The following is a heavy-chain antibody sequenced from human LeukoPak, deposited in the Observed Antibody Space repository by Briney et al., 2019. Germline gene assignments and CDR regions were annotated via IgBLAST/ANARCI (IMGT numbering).Heavy chain of an antibody. CDR1: GFTFSSYW. CDR2: IRQDGGEI. V-gene: IGHV3-7*01. Sequence: RGSLRLSCAASGFTFSSYWMAWVRQAPGKGLEWVANIRQDGGEIYYVDSVKGRFILSRDNAKNSLYLEMNSLRDEDTAVYYRARDKIVGATNFDSWGQGTLVTVSS. J-gene: IGHJ4*02. CDR3: ARDKIVGATNFDS. D-gene: IGHD1-26*01.